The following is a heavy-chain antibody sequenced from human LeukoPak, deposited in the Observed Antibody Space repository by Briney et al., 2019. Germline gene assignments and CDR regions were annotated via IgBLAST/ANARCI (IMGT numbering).Heavy chain of an antibody. Sequence: GGSLRLSCASSGFTVSSNYMSWVRQAPGKGLEWVSVIYSGGSTYYADSVKGRFTISRDNSKNTLYLQMNSLRAEDTAVYYCARVDYGDYGFDYWGQGTLVTVSS. V-gene: IGHV3-66*01. CDR2: IYSGGST. J-gene: IGHJ4*02. CDR3: ARVDYGDYGFDY. CDR1: GFTVSSNY. D-gene: IGHD4-17*01.